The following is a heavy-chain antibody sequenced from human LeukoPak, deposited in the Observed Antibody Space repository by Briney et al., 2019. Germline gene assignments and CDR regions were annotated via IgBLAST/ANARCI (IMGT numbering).Heavy chain of an antibody. CDR1: VGSISSGNW. J-gene: IGHJ6*02. D-gene: IGHD2-2*02. Sequence: SGTLSLTCAVSVGSISSGNWWSWVRQSQGKGLEWIGEIYHNGTANYNPSLKSRVTISADRFTNHFSLKLTSVTAADTAVYYCATAPILRGEGGEHFKYGMDVWGQGTTVSVSS. CDR2: IYHNGTA. CDR3: ATAPILRGEGGEHFKYGMDV. V-gene: IGHV4-4*02.